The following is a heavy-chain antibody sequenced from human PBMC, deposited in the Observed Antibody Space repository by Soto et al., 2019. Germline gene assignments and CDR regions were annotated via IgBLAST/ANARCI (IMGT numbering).Heavy chain of an antibody. D-gene: IGHD3-3*01. V-gene: IGHV3-7*01. CDR1: GFTFSSYW. J-gene: IGHJ4*02. Sequence: PGGSLRLSCAASGFTFSSYWMSWVRQAPGKGLEWAANIKQDGSEKYYVDSVKGRFTISRDNAKNSLYLQMNSLRAEDTAVYYCAKAHVLRFSPNDYWGQGTLVTVSS. CDR2: IKQDGSEK. CDR3: AKAHVLRFSPNDY.